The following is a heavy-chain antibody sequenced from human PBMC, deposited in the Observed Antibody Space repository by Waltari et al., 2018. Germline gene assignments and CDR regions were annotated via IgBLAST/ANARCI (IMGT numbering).Heavy chain of an antibody. CDR1: GGSISSSSYY. CDR3: ARHYYYYGMDV. CDR2: IYYSGST. Sequence: QLQLQESGPGLVKPSETLSLTCTVSGGSISSSSYYWGWIRQPPGKGLEWIGSIYYSGSTYYTPALKSRVTISVDTSKNQFSLKLSSVTAADTAVYYCARHYYYYGMDVWGQGTTVTVSS. J-gene: IGHJ6*02. V-gene: IGHV4-39*01.